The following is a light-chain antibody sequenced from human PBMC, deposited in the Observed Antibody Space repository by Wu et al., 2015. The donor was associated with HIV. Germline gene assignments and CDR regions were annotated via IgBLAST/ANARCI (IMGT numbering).Light chain of an antibody. CDR2: GAS. J-gene: IGKJ2*03. CDR1: QSVSSN. V-gene: IGKV3-15*01. CDR3: QQYNNWPYS. Sequence: EIVMTQSPTTLSVSPGERATLSCRASQSVSSNLVWYQQKPGQVPRLLIHGASTRATGIPARFSGSGSGTEFTLTISSLQSEDFAVYYCQQYNNWPYSFGQGTKLEIK.